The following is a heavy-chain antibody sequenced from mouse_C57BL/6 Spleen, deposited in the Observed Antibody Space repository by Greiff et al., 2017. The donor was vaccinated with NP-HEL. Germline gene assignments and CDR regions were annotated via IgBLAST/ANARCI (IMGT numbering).Heavy chain of an antibody. CDR1: GFTFSSYG. Sequence: EVKLVESGGDLVKPGGSLKLSCAASGFTFSSYGMSWVRQTPDKRLEWVATISSGGSCTYYPDSVKGRFTISRDNAKNTLYLQMSSLKSEDTAMYYCARLPQDYGLDYWGQGTTLTVSS. J-gene: IGHJ2*01. D-gene: IGHD2-4*01. V-gene: IGHV5-6*01. CDR2: ISSGGSCT. CDR3: ARLPQDYGLDY.